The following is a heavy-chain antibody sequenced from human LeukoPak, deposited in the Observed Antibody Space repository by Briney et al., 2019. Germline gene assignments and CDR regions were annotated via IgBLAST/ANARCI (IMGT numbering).Heavy chain of an antibody. CDR2: IRYDESNQ. D-gene: IGHD1-26*01. CDR1: GFTFSSYG. Sequence: AGGSLRLSCAASGFTFSSYGMHWVRQAPGKGLEWVAFIRYDESNQYYADSAKGRLTISRDNSKNTLYLQMNSLRPEDTAVYYCAKDSSKWAFDYWGQGTLVTVSS. J-gene: IGHJ4*02. CDR3: AKDSSKWAFDY. V-gene: IGHV3-30*02.